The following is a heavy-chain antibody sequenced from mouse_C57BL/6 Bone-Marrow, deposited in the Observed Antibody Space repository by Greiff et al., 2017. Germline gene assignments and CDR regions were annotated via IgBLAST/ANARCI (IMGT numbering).Heavy chain of an antibody. CDR2: INYDGSST. CDR3: ARDMIRGYFDV. CDR1: GFTFSDYY. Sequence: EVKLVESEGGLVQPGSSMKLSCTASGFTFSDYYMAWVRQVPEKGLEWVANINYDGSSTYYLDSLKSRFIISRDNAKNILYLQMSSLKSEDTATYYCARDMIRGYFDVWGTGTTVTVSS. J-gene: IGHJ1*03. V-gene: IGHV5-16*01. D-gene: IGHD2-4*01.